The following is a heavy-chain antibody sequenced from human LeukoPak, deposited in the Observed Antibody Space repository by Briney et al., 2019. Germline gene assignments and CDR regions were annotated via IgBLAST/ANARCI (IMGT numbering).Heavy chain of an antibody. D-gene: IGHD3-3*01. CDR3: ATSAPTIFGVVIKLGVDYYYGMDV. CDR2: FDPEDGET. J-gene: IGHJ6*02. V-gene: IGHV1-24*01. CDR1: RYTLTELS. Sequence: ASVKVSCKVSRYTLTELSMHWVRQAPGKGLEWMGGFDPEDGETIYAQKFQGRVTMTEDTSTDTAYMELSSLRSEDTAMYYCATSAPTIFGVVIKLGVDYYYGMDVWGQGTTVTVSS.